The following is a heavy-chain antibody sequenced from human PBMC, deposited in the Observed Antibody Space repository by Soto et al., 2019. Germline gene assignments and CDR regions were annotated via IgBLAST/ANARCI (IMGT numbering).Heavy chain of an antibody. J-gene: IGHJ5*01. CDR1: GGSVSSGRYY. Sequence: QVQLQESGPGLVKPSETLSLTCTVSGGSVSSGRYYWSWIRQPPGKGLEWIGYIYYSGLTNYSPSLKSRVAISIDTSKNQFSRILSSVTAADTAVYYCVRTPTSPRRFDSWGQGTLLTVSS. V-gene: IGHV4-61*01. CDR2: IYYSGLT. D-gene: IGHD2-15*01. CDR3: VRTPTSPRRFDS.